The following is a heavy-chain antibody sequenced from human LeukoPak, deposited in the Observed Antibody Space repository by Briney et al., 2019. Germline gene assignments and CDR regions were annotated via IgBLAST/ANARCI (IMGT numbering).Heavy chain of an antibody. D-gene: IGHD3-10*01. CDR1: GFTFSSYA. V-gene: IGHV3-23*01. CDR3: AKVTTVRGVIRAFDY. CDR2: ISGSGGST. J-gene: IGHJ4*02. Sequence: PGGSLRLSCAASGFTFSSYAMSWVRQAPGKGLEWVSAISGSGGSTYYPDSVKGRFTISRDNSKNTLYLQMNSLRAEDTAVYYCAKVTTVRGVIRAFDYWGQGTLVTVSS.